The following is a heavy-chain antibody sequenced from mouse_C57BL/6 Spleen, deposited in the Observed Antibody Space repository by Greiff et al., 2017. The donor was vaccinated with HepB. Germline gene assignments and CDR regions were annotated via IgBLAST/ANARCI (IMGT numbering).Heavy chain of an antibody. V-gene: IGHV1-4*01. Sequence: QVHVKQSGAELARPGASVKMSCKASGYTFTSYTMHWVKQRPGQGLEWIGYINPSSGYTKYNQKFKDKATLTADKSSSTAYMQLSSLTSEDSAVYYCARSLWSSYAMDYWGQGTSVTVSS. D-gene: IGHD1-1*02. CDR1: GYTFTSYT. J-gene: IGHJ4*01. CDR3: ARSLWSSYAMDY. CDR2: INPSSGYT.